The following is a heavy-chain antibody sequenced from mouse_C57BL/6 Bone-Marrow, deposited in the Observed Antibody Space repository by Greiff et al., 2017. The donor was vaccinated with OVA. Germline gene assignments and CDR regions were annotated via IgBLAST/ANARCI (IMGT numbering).Heavy chain of an antibody. V-gene: IGHV2-2*01. CDR1: GFSFTSYG. CDR3: ARNPAVVEGEWYFDV. D-gene: IGHD1-1*01. CDR2: IWSGGST. J-gene: IGHJ1*03. Sequence: VQLQQSGPGLVQPSQSLSITCTVSGFSFTSYGVHWVRQSPGKGLEWLGVIWSGGSTDYNAAFISRLSISKDNSKSQVFFKMSSLQADDTAIYYCARNPAVVEGEWYFDVWGTGTTVTVSS.